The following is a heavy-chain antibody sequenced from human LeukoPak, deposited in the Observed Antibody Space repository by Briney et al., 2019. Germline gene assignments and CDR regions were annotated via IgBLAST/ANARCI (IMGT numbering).Heavy chain of an antibody. CDR3: AKDTGVVPAATFDY. CDR1: GFTFSSYG. D-gene: IGHD2-2*01. J-gene: IGHJ4*02. CDR2: IRYDGSDK. Sequence: GGSLRLSCAASGFTFSSYGMHWVRQAPGKGLEWVAFIRYDGSDKYYADSVKGRFTISRDNSKNTLYLQMNGLRAEDTAVYYCAKDTGVVPAATFDYWGQGTLVTVSS. V-gene: IGHV3-30*02.